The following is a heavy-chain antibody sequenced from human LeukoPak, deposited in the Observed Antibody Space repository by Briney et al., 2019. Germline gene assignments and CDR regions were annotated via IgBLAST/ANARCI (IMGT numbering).Heavy chain of an antibody. J-gene: IGHJ3*02. Sequence: GGSLRLSCAAPGFTFSSYAIHWIRQAPGKGLEWVALVWHDGSNRYYADSVKGRFTISRDNSKNTVYLQMNSLRAEDTAVYYCARGGMTAIRSDAFDIWGQGTKVTVSS. CDR1: GFTFSSYA. D-gene: IGHD2-21*02. CDR2: VWHDGSNR. CDR3: ARGGMTAIRSDAFDI. V-gene: IGHV3-33*01.